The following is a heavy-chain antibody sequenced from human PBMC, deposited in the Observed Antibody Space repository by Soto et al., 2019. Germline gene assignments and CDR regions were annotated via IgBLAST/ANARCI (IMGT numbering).Heavy chain of an antibody. D-gene: IGHD5-12*01. CDR2: ISAYNGNT. CDR1: GYTFTSYG. J-gene: IGHJ6*02. Sequence: QVQLVQSGAEVKKPGASVKVSCKASGYTFTSYGISWVRQDPGQGLEWMGWISAYNGNTNYAQKLQGRVTMTTDTSTSTDYLELRSLRSDDTAVYYCASAKIVDTSHAVVVDYYGMDVWGQGTTVTV. CDR3: ASAKIVDTSHAVVVDYYGMDV. V-gene: IGHV1-18*04.